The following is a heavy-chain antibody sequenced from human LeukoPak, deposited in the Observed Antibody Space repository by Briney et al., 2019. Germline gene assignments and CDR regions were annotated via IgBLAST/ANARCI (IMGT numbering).Heavy chain of an antibody. D-gene: IGHD2-21*01. Sequence: GGSLRLSCAASGFTLSSYAMSWVRQAPGRGLEWVSAISVSGNTYHADSVKGRFTISRDSSKNTLYLQMNRLRAEDAAVYYCAKAPVTTCSGAYCYPFDYWGQGTLVTVSS. J-gene: IGHJ4*02. V-gene: IGHV3-23*01. CDR3: AKAPVTTCSGAYCYPFDY. CDR1: GFTLSSYA. CDR2: ISVSGNT.